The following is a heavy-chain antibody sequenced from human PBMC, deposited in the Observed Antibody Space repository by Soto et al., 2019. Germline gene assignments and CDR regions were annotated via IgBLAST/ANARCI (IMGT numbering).Heavy chain of an antibody. CDR2: ISSTGYTI. J-gene: IGHJ4*02. CDR3: VRGPQGIIPAYDY. V-gene: IGHV3-48*03. D-gene: IGHD2-2*01. CDR1: VFSLISHE. Sequence: GWSLRLSCASSVFSLISHEMNWVRQAPGKGPEWVSYISSTGYTIYYADSVKGRFTISRDNTKNSLYLQMNSLRAEDTAIYYCVRGPQGIIPAYDYWGQGTLVTVSS.